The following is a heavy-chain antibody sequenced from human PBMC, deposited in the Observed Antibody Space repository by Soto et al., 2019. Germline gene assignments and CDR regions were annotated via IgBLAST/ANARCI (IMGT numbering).Heavy chain of an antibody. D-gene: IGHD4-17*01. V-gene: IGHV1-18*01. J-gene: IGHJ6*02. CDR2: ISAYNGNT. CDR1: GYTFTSYG. Sequence: ASVKVYCKASGYTFTSYGISWVRQAPGQGLEWMGWISAYNGNTNYAQKLQGRVTMTTDTSTSTAYMELRSLRSDDTAVYYCARDGATVTTIHYYYGMDVWGQGTTVTVSS. CDR3: ARDGATVTTIHYYYGMDV.